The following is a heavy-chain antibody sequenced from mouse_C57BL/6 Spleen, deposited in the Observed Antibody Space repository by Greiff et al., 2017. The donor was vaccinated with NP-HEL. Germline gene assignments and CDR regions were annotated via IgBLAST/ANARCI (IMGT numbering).Heavy chain of an antibody. Sequence: QVQLQQPGAELVKPGASVKMSCKASGYTFTSYWITWVKQRPGQGLEWIGDIYPGSGSTNYNEKFKSKATLTVDTSSSTAYMQLSSLTSEDSAVYDCAREGYYGRTFDYWGQGTTLTVSS. V-gene: IGHV1-55*01. CDR1: GYTFTSYW. CDR2: IYPGSGST. J-gene: IGHJ2*01. D-gene: IGHD1-1*01. CDR3: AREGYYGRTFDY.